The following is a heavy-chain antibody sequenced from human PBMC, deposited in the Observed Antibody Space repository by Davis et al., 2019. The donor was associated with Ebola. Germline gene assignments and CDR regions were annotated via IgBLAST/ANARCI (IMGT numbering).Heavy chain of an antibody. CDR2: IKQDGSEK. CDR3: ARDGRLLLSMDV. CDR1: GITFNDAW. V-gene: IGHV3-7*03. Sequence: PGGSLRLSCSTSGITFNDAWMSWVRQAPGKGLEWVANIKQDGSEKYYVDSVKGRFTISRDNAKNSLYLQMNSLRAEDTAVYYCARDGRLLLSMDVWGQGTTVTISS. J-gene: IGHJ6*02.